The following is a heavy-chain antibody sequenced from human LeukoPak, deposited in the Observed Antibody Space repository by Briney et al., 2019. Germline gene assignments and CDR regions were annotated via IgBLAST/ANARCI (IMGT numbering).Heavy chain of an antibody. CDR1: GGSISSYY. Sequence: SETLSLTCTVSGGSISSYYWSWIRQPPGKGLEWIGYIYYSGSTNYNPSLKSRVTISVDTSKNQFSLKLSSVTAADTAVYYCARHSYTTQFQHWGQGTLVTVSS. V-gene: IGHV4-59*12. CDR3: ARHSYTTQFQH. CDR2: IYYSGST. D-gene: IGHD1-1*01. J-gene: IGHJ1*01.